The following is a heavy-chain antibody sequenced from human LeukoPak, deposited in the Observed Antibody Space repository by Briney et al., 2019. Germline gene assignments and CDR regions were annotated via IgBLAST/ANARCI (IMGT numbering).Heavy chain of an antibody. V-gene: IGHV3-49*04. CDR1: RFTFGDYA. Sequence: PGRSLRLSCTASRFTFGDYAISWVRQAPGKGLEWVGFIRSKAYGGTTEYAASVKGRFTISRDDSKSIAYLQMNSLKTEDTAVYYCTSLWYCSSTSCSGFDYWGQGTLVTVSS. D-gene: IGHD2-2*01. J-gene: IGHJ4*02. CDR3: TSLWYCSSTSCSGFDY. CDR2: IRSKAYGGTT.